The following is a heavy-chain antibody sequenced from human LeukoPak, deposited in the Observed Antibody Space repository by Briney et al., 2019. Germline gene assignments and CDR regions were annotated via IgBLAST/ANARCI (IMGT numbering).Heavy chain of an antibody. V-gene: IGHV4-38-2*01. CDR2: IYHSGST. CDR3: ARQANLFWSGYYLFDY. J-gene: IGHJ4*02. CDR1: GYSISSGYY. D-gene: IGHD3-3*01. Sequence: SETLSLTCAVSGYSISSGYYWGWIRQPPGKGLEWIGSIYHSGSTYYNPSLKSRVTISVDMSKNQFFLKLSSVTAADTAVYYCARQANLFWSGYYLFDYWGQGTLVTVSS.